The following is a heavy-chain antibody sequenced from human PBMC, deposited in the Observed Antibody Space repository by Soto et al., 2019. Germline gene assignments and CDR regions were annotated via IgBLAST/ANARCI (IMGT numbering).Heavy chain of an antibody. CDR3: ARDRLYCSSTSCLTPDYYYYGMDV. V-gene: IGHV1-46*01. J-gene: IGHJ6*02. CDR2: INPSGGST. Sequence: ASVKVSCKASGYTFTSYYMHWVRQAPGQGLEWMGIINPSGGSTSYAQKFQGRVTMTRDTSTSTVYMELSSLRSEDTAVYYCARDRLYCSSTSCLTPDYYYYGMDVWGQGTTVTVSS. CDR1: GYTFTSYY. D-gene: IGHD2-2*01.